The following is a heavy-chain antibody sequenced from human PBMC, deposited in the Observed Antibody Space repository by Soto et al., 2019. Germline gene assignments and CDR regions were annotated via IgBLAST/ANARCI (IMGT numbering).Heavy chain of an antibody. Sequence: PGGSLRLSCSASGFTFSSYAMHWVRQAPGKGLEYVSAISSNGGSTYYADSVKGRFTISRDNSKNTLYLQMSSLRAEDTAVYYCVKVRRIARVQNEYDYWGQGTLVTVSS. J-gene: IGHJ4*02. V-gene: IGHV3-64D*08. CDR2: ISSNGGST. CDR1: GFTFSSYA. CDR3: VKVRRIARVQNEYDY. D-gene: IGHD1-1*01.